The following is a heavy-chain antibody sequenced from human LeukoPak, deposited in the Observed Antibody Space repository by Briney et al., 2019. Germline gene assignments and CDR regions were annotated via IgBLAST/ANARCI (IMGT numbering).Heavy chain of an antibody. CDR1: GGSISSHY. D-gene: IGHD3-10*01. J-gene: IGHJ4*02. CDR2: IYYTGST. CDR3: ARAPYYYGSPYYFDF. Sequence: PETLSLTCTVSGGSISSHYWSWIRQPPGKGLEWIGDIYYTGSTNQNASLKSRVTISIDTSKTQFSLKLSSVTAADTALYYCARAPYYYGSPYYFDFWGRGTLVTVSS. V-gene: IGHV4-59*11.